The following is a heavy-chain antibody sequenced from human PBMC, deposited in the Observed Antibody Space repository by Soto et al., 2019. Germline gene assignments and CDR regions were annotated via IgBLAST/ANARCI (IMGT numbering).Heavy chain of an antibody. V-gene: IGHV5-51*01. CDR2: IYPGDSDT. CDR3: ARRTPGTNYLYAMDV. D-gene: IGHD1-1*01. Sequence: GESLKISCKGSGYSFTSYWIGWVRQMPGKGLEWMGIIYPGDSDTRYSPSFQGQVTFSADKSISTAYLQWSSLKASDTGIYYCARRTPGTNYLYAMDVWGQGTTVTVSS. J-gene: IGHJ6*02. CDR1: GYSFTSYW.